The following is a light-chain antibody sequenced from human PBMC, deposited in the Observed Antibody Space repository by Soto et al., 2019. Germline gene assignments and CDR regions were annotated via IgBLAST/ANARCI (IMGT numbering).Light chain of an antibody. CDR1: QSLLHSNGYNC. V-gene: IGKV2-28*01. CDR2: LGS. Sequence: DIVMTQSPLYLPETPVVPASISCRSSQSLLHSNGYNCLDWYLQKPGQSPQLLIYLGSNRASGVPDRFSGSGSGTDFTLKISRVEAEDVGVYYCLQALQTPLFTFGPGTKVDIK. CDR3: LQALQTPLFT. J-gene: IGKJ3*01.